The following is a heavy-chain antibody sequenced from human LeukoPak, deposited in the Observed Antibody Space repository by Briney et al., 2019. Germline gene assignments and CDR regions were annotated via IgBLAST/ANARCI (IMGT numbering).Heavy chain of an antibody. D-gene: IGHD6-13*01. Sequence: ASVKVSCKASGDTFTSYYMHWARRAPGQGLEWMGIINPSGGSTSYAQKFQGRDTMTRDTSISTAYMELSRLRSDDTAVYYCASPSSSWYNPDYYFDYWGQGTLVTVSS. CDR1: GDTFTSYY. J-gene: IGHJ4*02. CDR3: ASPSSSWYNPDYYFDY. V-gene: IGHV1-46*01. CDR2: INPSGGST.